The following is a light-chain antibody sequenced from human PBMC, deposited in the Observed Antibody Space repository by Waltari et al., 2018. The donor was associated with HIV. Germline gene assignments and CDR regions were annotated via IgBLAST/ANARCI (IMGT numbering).Light chain of an antibody. J-gene: IGKJ1*01. CDR3: QQGSFTRPT. CDR2: GAS. V-gene: IGKV1-39*01. Sequence: DIQMTQSPSSLSASVGDRVTITCRASQSITSLQWYQHKAGKAHKLEIYGASSLQSVFPSEFSGSGSGTDFTLTISSLQPEDCATYYCQQGSFTRPTFGQGTKVEVK. CDR1: QSITS.